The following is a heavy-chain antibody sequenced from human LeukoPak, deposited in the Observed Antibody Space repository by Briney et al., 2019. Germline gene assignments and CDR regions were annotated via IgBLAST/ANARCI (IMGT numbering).Heavy chain of an antibody. V-gene: IGHV1-2*02. CDR1: GYTFTGYY. Sequence: ASVKVSCKASGYTFTGYYMHWVRQAPGQGLEWRGWINPNSGGTNYAQKFQGRVTMTRDTSISKAYMELSRLRSDDTAVYYCARPRIAAAGWRAFDIWGQGTMVTVSS. J-gene: IGHJ3*02. CDR2: INPNSGGT. CDR3: ARPRIAAAGWRAFDI. D-gene: IGHD6-13*01.